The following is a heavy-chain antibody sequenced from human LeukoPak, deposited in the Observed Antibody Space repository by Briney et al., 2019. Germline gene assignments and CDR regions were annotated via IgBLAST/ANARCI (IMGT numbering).Heavy chain of an antibody. J-gene: IGHJ3*02. CDR2: ISSSGSTI. D-gene: IGHD1-26*01. CDR3: ARDGWELHDAFDI. CDR1: GFTFSSYE. V-gene: IGHV3-48*03. Sequence: GGSLRLSCAASGFTFSSYEMNWVRQAPGKGQEWVSYISSSGSTIYYADSVKGRFTISRDNAKNSLYLQMNSLRAEDTAVYYCARDGWELHDAFDIWGQGTMVTVSS.